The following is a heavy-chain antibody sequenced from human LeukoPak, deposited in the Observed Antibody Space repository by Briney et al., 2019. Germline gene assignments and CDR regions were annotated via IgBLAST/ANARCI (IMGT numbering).Heavy chain of an antibody. CDR3: ASQPSPSSNDY. J-gene: IGHJ4*02. Sequence: SVTVSCKASGYTFTSYGISWVRQAPGQGLEWMGWISAYNGSTNYAQKIQGRVTMTTDTSTSTAYMELRSLRSDDTAVYYCASQPSPSSNDYWGQGTLVTVSS. CDR1: GYTFTSYG. CDR2: ISAYNGST. V-gene: IGHV1-18*01. D-gene: IGHD2-2*01.